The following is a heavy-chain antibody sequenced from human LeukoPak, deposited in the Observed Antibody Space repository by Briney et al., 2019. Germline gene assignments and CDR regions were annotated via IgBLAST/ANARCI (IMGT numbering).Heavy chain of an antibody. D-gene: IGHD3-16*01. V-gene: IGHV3-7*03. CDR1: GFTLGNYA. CDR2: INHNGNVN. Sequence: TGGSLRLSCAASGFTLGNYAMSWVRQAPGKGLEWVASINHNGNVNYYVDSVKGRFTISRDNAKSSLYLQMSNLRAEDTAVYFCARGGGLDVWGQGATVTVSS. CDR3: ARGGGLDV. J-gene: IGHJ6*02.